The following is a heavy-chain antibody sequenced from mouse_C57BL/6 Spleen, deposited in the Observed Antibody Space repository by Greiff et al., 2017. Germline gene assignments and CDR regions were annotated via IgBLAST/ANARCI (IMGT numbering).Heavy chain of an antibody. J-gene: IGHJ2*01. V-gene: IGHV5-4*01. Sequence: EVQGVESGGGLVKPGGSLKLSCAASGFTFSSYAMSWVRQTPEKRLEWVATISDGGSYTYYPDNVKGRFTISRDNAKNNLYLQMSHLKSEDTAMYYCARGHYYGSYYFDYWGQGTTLTVSS. D-gene: IGHD1-1*01. CDR1: GFTFSSYA. CDR2: ISDGGSYT. CDR3: ARGHYYGSYYFDY.